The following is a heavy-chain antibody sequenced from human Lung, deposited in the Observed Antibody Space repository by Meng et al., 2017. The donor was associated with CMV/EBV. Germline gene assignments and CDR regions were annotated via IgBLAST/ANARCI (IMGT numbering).Heavy chain of an antibody. CDR1: GYTFTSYY. J-gene: IGHJ6*01. Sequence: ASXXVSXKASGYTFTSYYMHWVRQAPGQGLEWMGIINPSGGSTSYAQKFQGRVTMTRDTSTSTVYMELSSLRSEDTAVYYCARDLITIAAADNYYYYGMDVWXQGNXVNGAS. V-gene: IGHV1-46*01. CDR3: ARDLITIAAADNYYYYGMDV. CDR2: INPSGGST. D-gene: IGHD6-13*01.